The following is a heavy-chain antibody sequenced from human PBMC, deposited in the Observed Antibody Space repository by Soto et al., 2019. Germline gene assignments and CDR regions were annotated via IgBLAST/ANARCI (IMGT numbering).Heavy chain of an antibody. V-gene: IGHV3-74*01. CDR1: GFTFSSYW. CDR3: SRDDTTGYSAAGDY. J-gene: IGHJ4*02. Sequence: PGGSLRLSCAASGFTFSSYWMHWVRQSPGKGLMWVSRINNDGSSRGYADSVKGRFTISRDNAKNTLYLQVNSLRAEDTAVYYCSRDDTTGYSAAGDYWGQGTLVTVSS. D-gene: IGHD3-22*01. CDR2: INNDGSSR.